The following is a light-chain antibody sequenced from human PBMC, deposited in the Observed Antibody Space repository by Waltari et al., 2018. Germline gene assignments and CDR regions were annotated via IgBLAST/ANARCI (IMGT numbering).Light chain of an antibody. CDR3: QQRSTWPSIT. V-gene: IGKV3-11*01. CDR1: QSVNTN. J-gene: IGKJ5*01. Sequence: EIVLTQSPATLSLSPGERGTPSCRASQSVNTNLAWYQQKPGRAPRLLIYDASNRATGIPARFSGSGSGTDFTLTISSLEREDFAVYYCQQRSTWPSITFGQGTRLEIK. CDR2: DAS.